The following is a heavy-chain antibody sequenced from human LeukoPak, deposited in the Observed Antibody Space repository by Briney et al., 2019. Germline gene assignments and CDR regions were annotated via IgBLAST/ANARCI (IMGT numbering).Heavy chain of an antibody. J-gene: IGHJ3*02. CDR3: ATDRDYYDISQDAFDI. CDR2: IIPIFGTA. Sequence: ASVKVSCKASGGTFSSYAISWVRQAPGQGLEWMGRIIPIFGTANYAQKFQGRVTITMDESTSTAYMELSSLRSEDTAVYYCATDRDYYDISQDAFDIWGQGTMVTVSS. V-gene: IGHV1-69*05. CDR1: GGTFSSYA. D-gene: IGHD3-22*01.